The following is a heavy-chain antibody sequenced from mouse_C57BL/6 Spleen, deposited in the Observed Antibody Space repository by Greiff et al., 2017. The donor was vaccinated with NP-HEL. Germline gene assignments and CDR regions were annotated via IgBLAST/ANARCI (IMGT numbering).Heavy chain of an antibody. CDR2: IRNKANGYTT. J-gene: IGHJ4*01. CDR1: GFTFTDYY. Sequence: EVMLVESGGGLVQPGGSLSLSCAASGFTFTDYYMSWVRQPPGKALEWLGFIRNKANGYTTEYSASVKGRFTISRDNSQSILYLQMNALRAEDSATYYCARDMGGNYVEAMDYWGQGTSVTVSS. CDR3: ARDMGGNYVEAMDY. V-gene: IGHV7-3*01. D-gene: IGHD2-1*01.